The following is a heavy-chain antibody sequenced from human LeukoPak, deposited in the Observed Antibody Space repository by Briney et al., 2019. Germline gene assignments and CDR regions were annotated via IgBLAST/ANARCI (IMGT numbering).Heavy chain of an antibody. V-gene: IGHV3-48*01. CDR3: ARDGRGYSYGYRAFDI. Sequence: GGSLRLSCAASGFTFSSYAMNWVRQAPGKGLEWVSYISSSSSTIYYADSVKGRFTISRHNAKNSLYLQMNSLRAEDTAVYYCARDGRGYSYGYRAFDIWGQGTMVTVSS. CDR2: ISSSSSTI. D-gene: IGHD5-18*01. J-gene: IGHJ3*02. CDR1: GFTFSSYA.